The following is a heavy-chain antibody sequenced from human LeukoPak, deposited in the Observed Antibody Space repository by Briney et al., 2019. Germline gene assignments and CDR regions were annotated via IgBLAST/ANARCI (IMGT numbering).Heavy chain of an antibody. J-gene: IGHJ4*02. Sequence: ASVKVSCKASGYTFTSYGISWVRQAPGQGLEWMGWISAYNGNTNYAQKLQGRVTMTTDTSTSTVYMELRSLRSDDTAVYYCACHVAAAGTGFDYWGQGTLVTVSS. V-gene: IGHV1-18*01. CDR3: ACHVAAAGTGFDY. D-gene: IGHD6-13*01. CDR2: ISAYNGNT. CDR1: GYTFTSYG.